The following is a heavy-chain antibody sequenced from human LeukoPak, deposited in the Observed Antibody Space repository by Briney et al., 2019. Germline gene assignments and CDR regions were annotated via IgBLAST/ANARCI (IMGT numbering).Heavy chain of an antibody. CDR3: GRDYYDSSGDGAFDI. Sequence: ASVKVSCKASGYSFTGYYMHWVRQAPGQGLEWMGWINPRSGGTKYAQKFQDRVTMTRDTSITTFYMELSRLRSDDTAVYYCGRDYYDSSGDGAFDIWGQGTMVTVSS. D-gene: IGHD3-22*01. CDR1: GYSFTGYY. J-gene: IGHJ3*02. CDR2: INPRSGGT. V-gene: IGHV1-2*02.